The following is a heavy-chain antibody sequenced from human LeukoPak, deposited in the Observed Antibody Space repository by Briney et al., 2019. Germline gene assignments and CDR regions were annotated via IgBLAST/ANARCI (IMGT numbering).Heavy chain of an antibody. Sequence: PGGSLRLSCAATGFTFSSYSMNWVRQAPGKGLEWVSYISSSSATIYYADSVKGRFTISRDNAKNSLYPQMNSLRAEDTAVYFCGKPVDTSLIFGFIDYWGQGTLVTVSS. CDR1: GFTFSSYS. CDR2: ISSSSATI. J-gene: IGHJ4*02. CDR3: GKPVDTSLIFGFIDY. D-gene: IGHD3/OR15-3a*01. V-gene: IGHV3-48*01.